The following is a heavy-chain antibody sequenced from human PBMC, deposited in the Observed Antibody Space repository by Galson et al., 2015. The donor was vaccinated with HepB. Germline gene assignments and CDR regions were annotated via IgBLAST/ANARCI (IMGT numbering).Heavy chain of an antibody. V-gene: IGHV3-21*01. Sequence: SLRLSCAASGFTFSSYSMNWVRQAPGKGLEWVPSISSFSSYIYYADSVAGRFTISRDNAKNSLYLQMNSLRAEDTAVYYCARGPGLEFDFWGQGTLVTVSP. D-gene: IGHD5/OR15-5a*01. CDR2: ISSFSSYI. J-gene: IGHJ4*02. CDR3: ARGPGLEFDF. CDR1: GFTFSSYS.